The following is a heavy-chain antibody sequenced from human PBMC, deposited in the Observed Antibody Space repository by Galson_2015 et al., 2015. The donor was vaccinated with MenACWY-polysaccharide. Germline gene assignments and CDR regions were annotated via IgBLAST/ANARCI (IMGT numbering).Heavy chain of an antibody. J-gene: IGHJ3*02. D-gene: IGHD4-11*01. CDR3: ARDGDHDDYTDALDI. V-gene: IGHV3-48*03. Sequence: SLRLSCAVSGFSFSSFQMNWVRQAPGKGLEWVSYISSSGKSMYYGDSVKGRFIISRDNAKNSLYLQMNSLRAEDTAIYYCARDGDHDDYTDALDIWGHGTMVTVSS. CDR2: ISSSGKSM. CDR1: GFSFSSFQ.